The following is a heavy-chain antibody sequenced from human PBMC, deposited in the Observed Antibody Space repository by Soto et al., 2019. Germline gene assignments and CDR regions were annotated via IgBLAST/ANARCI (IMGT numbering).Heavy chain of an antibody. CDR3: ARDARPGYCSGGSCYLNWFDP. D-gene: IGHD2-15*01. Sequence: SLRLSCAASGFTFSSYVMHWVRQAPGKGLEWVAVISYDGSNKYYADSVKGRFTISRDNSKNTLYLQMNSLRAEDTAVYYCARDARPGYCSGGSCYLNWFDPWGQGTLVTV. V-gene: IGHV3-30-3*01. CDR1: GFTFSSYV. J-gene: IGHJ5*02. CDR2: ISYDGSNK.